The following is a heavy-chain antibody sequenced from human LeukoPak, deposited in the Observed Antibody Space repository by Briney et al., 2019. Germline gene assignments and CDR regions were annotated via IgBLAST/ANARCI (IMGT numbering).Heavy chain of an antibody. J-gene: IGHJ6*02. CDR1: GFSFSDSY. D-gene: IGHD6-13*01. Sequence: GGSLRLSCAASGFSFSDSYMTWIRQAPGKGLECVAYISSSETTTWYADSVKGRFTISRDNAKKLLYLQMNNLSAEDTAVYYCVRVLAAGFRMDVWGQGTTVTISS. CDR3: VRVLAAGFRMDV. V-gene: IGHV3-11*01. CDR2: ISSSETTT.